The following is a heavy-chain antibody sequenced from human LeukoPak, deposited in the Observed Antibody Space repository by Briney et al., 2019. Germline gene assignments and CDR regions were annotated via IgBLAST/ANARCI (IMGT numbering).Heavy chain of an antibody. CDR1: GFTFSSYA. Sequence: GGSLRLSCAASGFTFSSYAMHWVRQAPGKGLEWVAVISYDGSNKYYADSVKGRFTISRDNSKNTLYLQMNSLRAEDTAVYYCAKKGYSNGWRDSYYFDCWGQGTLVTVSS. CDR3: AKKGYSNGWRDSYYFDC. J-gene: IGHJ4*02. V-gene: IGHV3-30*04. D-gene: IGHD6-19*01. CDR2: ISYDGSNK.